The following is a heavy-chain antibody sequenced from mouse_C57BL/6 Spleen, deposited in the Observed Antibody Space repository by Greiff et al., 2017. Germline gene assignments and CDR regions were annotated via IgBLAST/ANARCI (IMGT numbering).Heavy chain of an antibody. D-gene: IGHD1-1*01. CDR1: GYTFTSYW. V-gene: IGHV1-52*01. J-gene: IGHJ1*03. CDR2: IDPSDSET. Sequence: QVQLQQPGAELVRPGSSVKLSCKASGYTFTSYWMHWVKQRPIQGLEWIGNIDPSDSETHYNQKFKDKATLTVDKSSSTDYMQLSSLTSEDSAVYYCARSYGWYFDVWGTGTTVTVSS. CDR3: ARSYGWYFDV.